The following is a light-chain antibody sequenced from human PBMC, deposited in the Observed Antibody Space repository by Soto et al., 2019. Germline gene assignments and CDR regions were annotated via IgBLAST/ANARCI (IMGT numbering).Light chain of an antibody. CDR1: QSISNY. CDR2: GAS. Sequence: DIQTTQSPSTLSASVGARVTVTCRASQSISNYLSWYQQKPGKAPKLLIYGASNLQDGVPSRFSGSGSGTDFALTISGLQSEDFATYYCQQSYRIPHTFGQGTKLEIK. V-gene: IGKV1-39*01. CDR3: QQSYRIPHT. J-gene: IGKJ2*01.